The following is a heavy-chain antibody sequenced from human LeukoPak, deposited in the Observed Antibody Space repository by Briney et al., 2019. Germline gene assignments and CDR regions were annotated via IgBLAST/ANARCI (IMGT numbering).Heavy chain of an antibody. V-gene: IGHV3-23*01. CDR3: GKTTVGYSSGQKPAWPVDY. CDR1: GFTFGSHA. J-gene: IGHJ4*02. Sequence: GGSLRLSCGASGFTFGSHAMYWVRQAPGKGLEWVAGIFGSGGSPHYADSVKGRFTISRDNSRNTVYLQINSLRAEDTAVYYCGKTTVGYSSGQKPAWPVDYWGQGTLVTVSS. CDR2: IFGSGGSP. D-gene: IGHD5-18*01.